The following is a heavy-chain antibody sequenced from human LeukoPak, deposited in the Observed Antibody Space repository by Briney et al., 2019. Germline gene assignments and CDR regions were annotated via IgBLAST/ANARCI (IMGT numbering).Heavy chain of an antibody. CDR3: TSEFSSASNY. D-gene: IGHD6-6*01. CDR1: GGSISSSSYY. CDR2: IYYTGST. V-gene: IGHV4-39*01. Sequence: SETLSLTCTVSGGSISSSSYYWGWIRQPPGEGLEWIGSIYYTGSTYYSPSLKSRVTISAGTSKNEFSLKLSSVTAADTAVYYCTSEFSSASNYWGQGTLVTVSS. J-gene: IGHJ4*02.